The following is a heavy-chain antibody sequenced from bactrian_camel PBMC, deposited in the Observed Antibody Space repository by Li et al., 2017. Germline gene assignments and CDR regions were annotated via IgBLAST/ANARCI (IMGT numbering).Heavy chain of an antibody. D-gene: IGHD7*01. CDR1: GPAHLKNC. CDR2: IDNDRSA. Sequence: DVQLVESGGGSVQAGGSLSLSCAVSGPAHLKNCMGWVRQAPGKEREGVAVIDNDRSARYEDSVKGRFTISRDNSKSTLYLQMNNLETEDSAMYLCATYDGDWYFDYWGRGTQVTVS. J-gene: IGHJ6*01. CDR3: ATYDGDWYFDY. V-gene: IGHV3S67*01.